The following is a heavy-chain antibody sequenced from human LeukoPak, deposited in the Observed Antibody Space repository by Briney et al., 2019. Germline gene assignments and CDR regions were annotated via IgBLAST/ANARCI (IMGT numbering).Heavy chain of an antibody. CDR1: GFFVRNYY. J-gene: IGHJ3*02. D-gene: IGHD1-1*01. CDR3: ARVGHNHAFDI. CDR2: IISSGSDT. Sequence: PGGSLRLSCAASGFFVRNYYMTWIRQAPGKGLEWISYIISSGSDTNYADSVWGRITVSRDSAQNSLHLQMDSLRADDTAVYYCARVGHNHAFDIWGQGTVVTVSS. V-gene: IGHV3-11*03.